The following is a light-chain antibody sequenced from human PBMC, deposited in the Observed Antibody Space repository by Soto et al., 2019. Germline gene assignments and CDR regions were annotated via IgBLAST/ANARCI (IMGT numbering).Light chain of an antibody. CDR3: QQYNNWLTWT. CDR2: DAS. V-gene: IGKV3-11*01. Sequence: EIVLTQSPATLSLSPGERATLSCRASQSVSSYLAWYQQKPGQAPRLLIYDASNRATGIPARFTGSGSGTEFSLTITSLQSEDLAVYYCQQYNNWLTWTFGQGTKVDIK. CDR1: QSVSSY. J-gene: IGKJ1*01.